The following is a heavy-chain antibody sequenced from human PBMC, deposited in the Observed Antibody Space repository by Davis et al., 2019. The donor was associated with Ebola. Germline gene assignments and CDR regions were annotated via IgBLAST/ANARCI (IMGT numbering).Heavy chain of an antibody. CDR3: ARGDYGEPGVLGS. V-gene: IGHV3-23*01. Sequence: GESLKISCAASGFTFSSYEMNWVRQAPGKGLEWVSAISGSGGSTYYADSVKGRFTISRDNSKNTLYLQMNSLRAEDTAVYYCARGDYGEPGVLGSWGQGTLVTVSS. CDR2: ISGSGGST. CDR1: GFTFSSYE. J-gene: IGHJ4*02. D-gene: IGHD4-17*01.